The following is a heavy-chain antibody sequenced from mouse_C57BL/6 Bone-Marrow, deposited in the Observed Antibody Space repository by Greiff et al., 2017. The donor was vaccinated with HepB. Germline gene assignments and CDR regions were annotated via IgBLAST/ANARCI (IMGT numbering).Heavy chain of an antibody. CDR2: INPDSSTI. J-gene: IGHJ4*01. Sequence: CAASGIDFSRYWMSWVRRAPGKGLEWIGEINPDSSTINYAPSLKDKFIISRDNAKNTLYLQMSKVRSEDTALYYCARRYYGSSLYAMDYWGQGTSVTVSS. CDR3: ARRYYGSSLYAMDY. CDR1: GIDFSRYW. V-gene: IGHV4-1*01. D-gene: IGHD1-1*01.